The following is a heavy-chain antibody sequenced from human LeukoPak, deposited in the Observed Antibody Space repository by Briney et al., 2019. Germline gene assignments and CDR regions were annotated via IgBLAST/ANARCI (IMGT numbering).Heavy chain of an antibody. CDR1: GGSISSSSYY. Sequence: SETLSLTCTVSGGSISSSSYYWGWIRQPPGKRLEWIGSPYSSGSTYYNPSLKSRVTTFVDTSKNQFSLKLSSVTAADTAVYYCARHGRFLEWVMDVWGQGTTVTVSS. CDR3: ARHGRFLEWVMDV. D-gene: IGHD3-3*01. J-gene: IGHJ6*02. V-gene: IGHV4-39*01. CDR2: PYSSGST.